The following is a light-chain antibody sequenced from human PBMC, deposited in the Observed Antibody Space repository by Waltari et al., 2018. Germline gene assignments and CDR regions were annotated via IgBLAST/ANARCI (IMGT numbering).Light chain of an antibody. Sequence: DIQMTQSPSSLSESVGDRVTITCRASQNIFSFLNWYQQKPGKAPKLLIYGVSNLESGDPSRFSGSGSATDFTLTISSLQPEDFATYYCQQSYSTPYTFGQGTKLDIK. CDR1: QNIFSF. CDR2: GVS. V-gene: IGKV1-39*01. CDR3: QQSYSTPYT. J-gene: IGKJ2*01.